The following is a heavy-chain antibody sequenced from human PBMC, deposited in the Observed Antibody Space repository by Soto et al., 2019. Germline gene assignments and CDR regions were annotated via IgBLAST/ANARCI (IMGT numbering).Heavy chain of an antibody. J-gene: IGHJ6*02. V-gene: IGHV1-46*03. CDR2: INPSGGST. Sequence: ASVKVSCKASGYTFTSYYMHWVRQAPGQGLEWMGIINPSGGSTSYAQKFQGRVTMTRDTSTSTVYMELSSLRSEDTAVYYCASPSGYVGYYYYGMDVWGQGTTVTVSS. CDR1: GYTFTSYY. D-gene: IGHD5-12*01. CDR3: ASPSGYVGYYYYGMDV.